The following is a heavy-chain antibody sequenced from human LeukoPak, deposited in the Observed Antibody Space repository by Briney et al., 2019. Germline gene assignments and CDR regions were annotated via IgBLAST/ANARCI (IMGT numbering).Heavy chain of an antibody. Sequence: PGGSLRLSCAASGFTFSSYWMHWVRQAPGKGLVWVSRINSDGSSTSYADSVKGRFTISRDNAKNTLYLQMNSLRAEDTAVYYCARARVVPAAIGAFDIRGQGTMVTVSS. CDR3: ARARVVPAAIGAFDI. CDR1: GFTFSSYW. D-gene: IGHD2-2*01. V-gene: IGHV3-74*01. CDR2: INSDGSST. J-gene: IGHJ3*02.